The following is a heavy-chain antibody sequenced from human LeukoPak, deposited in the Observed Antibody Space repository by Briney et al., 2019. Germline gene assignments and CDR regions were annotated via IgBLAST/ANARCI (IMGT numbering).Heavy chain of an antibody. CDR2: IKQDGSEK. D-gene: IGHD5-18*01. V-gene: IGHV3-7*01. J-gene: IGHJ4*02. CDR3: ARHLSGITGYTYGRGIDY. Sequence: ETLSLTCTVSGGSISSSSYYWGWIRQPPGKGLEWVANIKQDGSEKYYVDSVKGRFTISRDNAKNSLYLQMNSLRAEDTAVYYCARHLSGITGYTYGRGIDYWGQGTLVTVSS. CDR1: GGSISSSSYY.